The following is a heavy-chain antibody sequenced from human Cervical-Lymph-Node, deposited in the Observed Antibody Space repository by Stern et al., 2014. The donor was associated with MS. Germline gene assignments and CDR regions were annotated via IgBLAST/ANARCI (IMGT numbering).Heavy chain of an antibody. D-gene: IGHD1-1*01. Sequence: QVQLVESEAEVKKPGASVKVSCKASGYTFTSYGISWVRQAPGQGLEWMGWISAYNGNTTYDQKLPGRVTMTTDTSTSTAYMELRSLRSDDTAVYYCARGVPVQLEVWYYYYGMDVWGQGTTVTVSS. CDR2: ISAYNGNT. CDR1: GYTFTSYG. V-gene: IGHV1-18*01. CDR3: ARGVPVQLEVWYYYYGMDV. J-gene: IGHJ6*02.